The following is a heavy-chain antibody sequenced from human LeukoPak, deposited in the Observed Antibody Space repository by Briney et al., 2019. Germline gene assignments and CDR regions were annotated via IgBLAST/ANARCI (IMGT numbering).Heavy chain of an antibody. J-gene: IGHJ4*02. D-gene: IGHD3-22*01. CDR1: GFTVSSNY. Sequence: GGSLRLSCAASGFTVSSNYMSWVRQAPGKGLEWVSAISGSGGSTYYADSVKGRFTISRDNSKNTLYLQMNSLRAEDTAVYYCAKDDYYDTSGYRDWGQGTLVTVSS. CDR3: AKDDYYDTSGYRD. V-gene: IGHV3-23*01. CDR2: ISGSGGST.